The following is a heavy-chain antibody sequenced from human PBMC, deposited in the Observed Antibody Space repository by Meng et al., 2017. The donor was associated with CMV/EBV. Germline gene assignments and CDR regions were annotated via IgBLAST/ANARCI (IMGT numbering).Heavy chain of an antibody. J-gene: IGHJ6*02. CDR1: GFSFDAYA. Sequence: GGSLRLSCVASGFSFDAYAMHWVRQAPGKGLEWVSGITWNSGSIDYADSVQGRFTISRDNANDSLYLQMNSLRAEDTALYYCAKVGRDCSSSSCYTGYYGMDVWGQGTTVTVSS. CDR3: AKVGRDCSSSSCYTGYYGMDV. D-gene: IGHD2-2*02. V-gene: IGHV3-9*01. CDR2: ITWNSGSI.